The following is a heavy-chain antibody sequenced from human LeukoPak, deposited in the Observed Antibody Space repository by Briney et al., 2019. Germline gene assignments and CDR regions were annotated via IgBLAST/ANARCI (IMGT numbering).Heavy chain of an antibody. CDR1: GGSISSGGYY. D-gene: IGHD5-18*01. V-gene: IGHV4-31*03. CDR3: ARGGRWIQLWYADY. Sequence: SETLSLTCTVSGGSISSGGYYWSWIRQHPGKGLEWIGYIYYSGSTYYNTSLKSRVTISVDTSKNQFSLKLSSVTAADTAVYYCARGGRWIQLWYADYWGQGTLVTVSS. J-gene: IGHJ4*02. CDR2: IYYSGST.